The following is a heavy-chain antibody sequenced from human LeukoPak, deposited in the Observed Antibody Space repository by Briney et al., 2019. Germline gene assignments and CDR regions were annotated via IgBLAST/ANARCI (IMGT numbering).Heavy chain of an antibody. CDR3: ARGGYNYYYYYIDV. Sequence: SETLSLTCTVSGGSISNYYWTWIRQPPGKGLEWIGYIYHSGSTYYTPSLKSRITVSVDRSKNQFSLKLSSMTAADTAVYYCARGGYNYYYYYIDVWGKGTTVTVSS. D-gene: IGHD6-25*01. V-gene: IGHV4-59*12. CDR2: IYHSGST. J-gene: IGHJ6*03. CDR1: GGSISNYY.